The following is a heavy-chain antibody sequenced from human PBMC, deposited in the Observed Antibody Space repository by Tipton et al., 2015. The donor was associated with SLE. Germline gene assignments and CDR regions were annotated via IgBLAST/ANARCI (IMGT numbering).Heavy chain of an antibody. J-gene: IGHJ3*02. CDR1: GYMFDTYW. Sequence: QLVQSGAEVKKSGESLKISCKASGYMFDTYWIGWVRQMPGKGLEWMGIIYPDDSDTRYSPSFQGQVTISADESISTAYLQWSSLKASDTAMYYCARLWFRLDLAFEIWGQGTMVIVSS. CDR2: IYPDDSDT. CDR3: ARLWFRLDLAFEI. V-gene: IGHV5-51*03. D-gene: IGHD3-10*01.